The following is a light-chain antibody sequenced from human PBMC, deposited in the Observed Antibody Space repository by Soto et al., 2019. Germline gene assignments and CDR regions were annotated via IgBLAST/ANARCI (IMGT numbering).Light chain of an antibody. CDR2: DSS. CDR3: KQRSNXPLT. Sequence: EIVLTQSPATLSLSPGERATLSFRASQSVSSYLALYQQKPGQAPRLLIYDSSNRANGIPASFSGSGFGTDFTLTISSLEPEDFAVYYSKQRSNXPLTSGGGTKV. J-gene: IGKJ4*01. CDR1: QSVSSY. V-gene: IGKV3-11*01.